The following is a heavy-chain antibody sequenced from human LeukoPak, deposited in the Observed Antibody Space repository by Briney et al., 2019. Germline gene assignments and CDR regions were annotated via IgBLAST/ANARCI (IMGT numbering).Heavy chain of an antibody. CDR1: GGSISSSSYY. Sequence: PSETLSLTCTVSGGSISSSSYYWGWIRQPPGKGLEWIGSIYYSGSTYYNPSLKSRVTISVDTSKNQFSLKLSSVTAADTAVYYCARVGGGIAVAGKGYYYYYMDVWGKGTTVTVSS. D-gene: IGHD6-19*01. V-gene: IGHV4-39*07. J-gene: IGHJ6*03. CDR2: IYYSGST. CDR3: ARVGGGIAVAGKGYYYYYMDV.